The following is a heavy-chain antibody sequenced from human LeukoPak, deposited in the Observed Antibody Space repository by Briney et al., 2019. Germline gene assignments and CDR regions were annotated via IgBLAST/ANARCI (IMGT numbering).Heavy chain of an antibody. CDR3: ARGYSGYDLYYYYYMDV. D-gene: IGHD5-12*01. J-gene: IGHJ6*03. CDR1: GFTFSSYS. Sequence: PGGSLRLSCAAYGFTFSSYSMNWVRQAPGKGLEWVSGINWNGGSTGYADSVKGRFTISRDNAKNSLYLQMNSLRAEDTALYYCARGYSGYDLYYYYYMDVWGKGTTVTVSS. CDR2: INWNGGST. V-gene: IGHV3-20*04.